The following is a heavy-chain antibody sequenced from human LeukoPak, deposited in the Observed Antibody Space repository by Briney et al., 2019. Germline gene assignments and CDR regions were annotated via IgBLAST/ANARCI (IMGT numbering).Heavy chain of an antibody. CDR2: ISYSGST. D-gene: IGHD5-18*01. V-gene: IGHV4-59*01. J-gene: IGHJ6*03. CDR3: ARGSDTAMVSGYYMDV. Sequence: PSETLSLTCTVSGDSISSYFWSWIRQPPGKGLEWIGNISYSGSTKYNPSLKSRVTISLDTSKKQFSLKLSSVTAADTAVYYCARGSDTAMVSGYYMDVWGKGTTVTVSS. CDR1: GDSISSYF.